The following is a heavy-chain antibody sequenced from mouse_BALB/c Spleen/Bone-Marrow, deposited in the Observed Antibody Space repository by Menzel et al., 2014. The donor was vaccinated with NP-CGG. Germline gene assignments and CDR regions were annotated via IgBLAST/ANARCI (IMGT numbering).Heavy chain of an antibody. D-gene: IGHD3-1*01. J-gene: IGHJ3*01. CDR3: ARRELGPRWFTY. CDR1: GYTFTSYW. V-gene: IGHV1-69*02. CDR2: IDPSDSYT. Sequence: QVQLQQPGAEFVKPGASVKLSCKASGYTFTSYWMHWVKRRPGQGLEWIGEIDPSDSYTNYNQKFKGKATLTVDKSSSTAYMQLSSLTAEDSAVYYCARRELGPRWFTYWGQGTLVTVSA.